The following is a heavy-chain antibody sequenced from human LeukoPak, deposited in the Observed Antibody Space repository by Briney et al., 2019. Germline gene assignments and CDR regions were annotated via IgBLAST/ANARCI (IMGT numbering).Heavy chain of an antibody. CDR1: GFTFSSYA. CDR2: ISGSGGST. Sequence: PEASLRLSCAASGFTFSSYAMSWVRQAPGKGLEWVSAISGSGGSTYYADSVKGRFTISRDNSKNTLYLQMNSLRAEDTAVYYCAKDPNYVYYYGMDVWGQGTTVTVSS. J-gene: IGHJ6*02. V-gene: IGHV3-23*01. CDR3: AKDPNYVYYYGMDV. D-gene: IGHD1-7*01.